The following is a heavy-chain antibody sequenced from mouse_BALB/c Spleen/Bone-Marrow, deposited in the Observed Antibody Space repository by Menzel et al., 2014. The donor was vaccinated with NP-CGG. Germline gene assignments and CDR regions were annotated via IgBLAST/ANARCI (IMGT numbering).Heavy chain of an antibody. CDR1: GYIFTSYW. CDR2: VYPGNSDT. J-gene: IGHJ3*01. V-gene: IGHV1-5*01. CDR3: TFLVKEDFAY. Sequence: EVQLQQSGTVLARPGASVKMSCKASGYIFTSYWMHWVKQRPGQSLEWIGAVYPGNSDTTYNQKFKGKAKLTAVTSASTAYMELSSLTNEDSAVYYCTFLVKEDFAYWGQGTLVTVSA. D-gene: IGHD2-10*02.